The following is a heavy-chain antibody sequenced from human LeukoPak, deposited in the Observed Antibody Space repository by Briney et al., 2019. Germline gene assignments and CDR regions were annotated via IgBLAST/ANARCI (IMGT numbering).Heavy chain of an antibody. CDR1: GFTFSSYG. J-gene: IGHJ4*02. V-gene: IGHV3-23*01. CDR2: ISGSGGST. Sequence: GGSLRLSCAASGFTFSSYGTSWVRQAPGKGLEWVSAISGSGGSTYYADSVKGRFTISRDNSKNTLYLQMNSLRAEDTAVYYCAKSYGSGSYCFDYWGQGTLVTVSS. D-gene: IGHD3-10*01. CDR3: AKSYGSGSYCFDY.